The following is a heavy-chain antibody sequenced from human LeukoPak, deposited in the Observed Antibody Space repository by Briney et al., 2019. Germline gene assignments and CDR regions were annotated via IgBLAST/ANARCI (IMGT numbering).Heavy chain of an antibody. V-gene: IGHV4-61*02. CDR1: GGSISSGSYY. CDR2: IYTSGST. J-gene: IGHJ4*02. CDR3: ARGSEDIVVVVAATLHFDY. D-gene: IGHD2-15*01. Sequence: SETLSLTCTVSGGSISSGSYYWSWIRQPAGKGLEWIGRIYTSGSTNYNPSLKSRVTISVDTSKNQFSLKLSSVTAADTAVYYCARGSEDIVVVVAATLHFDYWGQGTLVTVSS.